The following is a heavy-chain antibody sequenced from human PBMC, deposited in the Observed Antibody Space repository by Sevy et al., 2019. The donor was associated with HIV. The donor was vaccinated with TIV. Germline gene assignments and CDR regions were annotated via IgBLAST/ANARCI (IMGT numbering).Heavy chain of an antibody. Sequence: SETLSLTCAVYGGSFSGYYWSWIRQPPGKGLEWIGEINHSGSTNYNPSLKSRVTISVDTSKNQFSLKLSSVTAADTAVYYCAGNCSGTSCSHAFDIWGQGTMVTVSS. CDR1: GGSFSGYY. D-gene: IGHD2-2*01. V-gene: IGHV4-34*01. CDR2: INHSGST. J-gene: IGHJ3*02. CDR3: AGNCSGTSCSHAFDI.